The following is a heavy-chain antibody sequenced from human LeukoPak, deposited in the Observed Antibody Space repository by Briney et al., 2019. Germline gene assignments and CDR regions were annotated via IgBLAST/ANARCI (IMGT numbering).Heavy chain of an antibody. D-gene: IGHD3-9*01. J-gene: IGHJ3*02. CDR2: ISGSGGST. CDR1: GFTFSSYA. Sequence: GGSLRLSCAASGFTFSSYAMSWVRQAPGKGLEWVSAISGSGGSTYYADSVKGRFTISRDNSKNTLYLQMNSLRAEDTAVYYCAKDYTYYDILTGSPQAFDIWGQGTMVTVSS. V-gene: IGHV3-23*01. CDR3: AKDYTYYDILTGSPQAFDI.